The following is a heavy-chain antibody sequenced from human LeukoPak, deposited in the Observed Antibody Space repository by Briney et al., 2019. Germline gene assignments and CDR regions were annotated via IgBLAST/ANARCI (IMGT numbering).Heavy chain of an antibody. CDR3: ARDEDAAAGPSVDY. D-gene: IGHD6-13*01. CDR2: ISSSSSTI. CDR1: GGSISSSS. J-gene: IGHJ4*02. Sequence: PSETLSLTCTVSGGSISSSSYYWGWIRQPPGKGLEWVSYISSSSSTIYYADSVKGRFTISRDNAKNSLYLQMNSLRAEDTAVYYCARDEDAAAGPSVDYWGQGTLVTVSS. V-gene: IGHV3-48*01.